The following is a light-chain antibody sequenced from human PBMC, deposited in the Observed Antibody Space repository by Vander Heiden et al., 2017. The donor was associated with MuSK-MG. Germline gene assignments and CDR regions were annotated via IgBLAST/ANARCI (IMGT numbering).Light chain of an antibody. Sequence: QRIDKLLAWYQQKPDKAPKLLIYDGSNLESGVPATCGGSGSGTEFTLTVSSLQPDDFATDYCQHYAAQSQFGQGTKLDIK. J-gene: IGKJ2*01. CDR1: QRIDKL. CDR2: DGS. V-gene: IGKV1-5*01. CDR3: QHYAAQSQ.